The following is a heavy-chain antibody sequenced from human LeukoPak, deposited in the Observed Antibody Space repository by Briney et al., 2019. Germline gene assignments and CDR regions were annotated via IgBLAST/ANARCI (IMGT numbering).Heavy chain of an antibody. J-gene: IGHJ1*01. V-gene: IGHV3-23*01. CDR1: GFTVSSNY. Sequence: AGGSLRLSCAASGFTVSSNYMSWVRQAPGKGLEWVSAISGSGGSTYYADSAKGRFTISRDNSKNTLYLQMNSLRAEDTAVYYCAKDSRVWLVKGDYFQLWGQGTLVTVSS. CDR3: AKDSRVWLVKGDYFQL. D-gene: IGHD6-19*01. CDR2: ISGSGGST.